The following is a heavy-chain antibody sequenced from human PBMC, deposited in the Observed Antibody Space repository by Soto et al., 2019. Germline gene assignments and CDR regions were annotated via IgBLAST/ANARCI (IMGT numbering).Heavy chain of an antibody. CDR1: GFTFSNYW. CDR3: ARDRVYYDSGYYYDYGMDV. Sequence: EVQLVESGGGLVQPGGSLRLSCVASGFTFSNYWIHWVRQAPGKGLVWVSRINTDGSSTTYADSVQGRFTITRDNAQNTLYLQMNSLRAEDTAVYYCARDRVYYDSGYYYDYGMDVWGQGTTVTVSS. CDR2: INTDGSST. V-gene: IGHV3-74*01. D-gene: IGHD3-22*01. J-gene: IGHJ6*02.